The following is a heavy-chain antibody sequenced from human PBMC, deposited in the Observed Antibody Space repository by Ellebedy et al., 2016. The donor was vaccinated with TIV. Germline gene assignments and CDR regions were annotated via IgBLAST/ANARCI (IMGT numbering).Heavy chain of an antibody. D-gene: IGHD4-23*01. V-gene: IGHV3-30*03. CDR3: TREARWGNWDFDL. CDR1: GFIFNRYG. J-gene: IGHJ2*01. Sequence: GESLKISCAASGFIFNRYGIQWVRQAPGKGLEWIGVIASDGGATVYADFVRGRFTLSRDNSRNTVYLQMNSLSPDDTAVYYCTREARWGNWDFDLWGRGTLVAVST. CDR2: IASDGGAT.